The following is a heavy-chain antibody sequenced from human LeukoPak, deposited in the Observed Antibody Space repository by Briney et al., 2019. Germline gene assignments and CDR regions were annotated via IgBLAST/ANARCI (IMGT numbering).Heavy chain of an antibody. D-gene: IGHD4-17*01. V-gene: IGHV3-33*06. J-gene: IGHJ4*02. CDR2: IWYDGSNK. CDR3: AKDYTLSADYGDSPDY. CDR1: GFTFSSYG. Sequence: GRSLRLSCAASGFTFSSYGMHWVRQAPGKGLEWVAVIWYDGSNKYYADSVKGRFTTSRDNSKNTLYLQMNSLRAEDTAVYYCAKDYTLSADYGDSPDYWGQGTLVTVSS.